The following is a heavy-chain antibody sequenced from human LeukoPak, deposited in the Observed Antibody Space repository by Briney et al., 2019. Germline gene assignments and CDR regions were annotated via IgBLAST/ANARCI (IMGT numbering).Heavy chain of an antibody. Sequence: ASVKVSCKASGYTFTSYGISWVRQAPGQGLEWMGWISAYNGNTNYPQKLQGRVTMTTDTSTSTAYMELRSLRSDDTAVYYCARDIAGIVVVPAAMEGWGQGTLVTVSS. CDR3: ARDIAGIVVVPAAMEG. CDR2: ISAYNGNT. J-gene: IGHJ4*02. D-gene: IGHD2-2*01. V-gene: IGHV1-18*01. CDR1: GYTFTSYG.